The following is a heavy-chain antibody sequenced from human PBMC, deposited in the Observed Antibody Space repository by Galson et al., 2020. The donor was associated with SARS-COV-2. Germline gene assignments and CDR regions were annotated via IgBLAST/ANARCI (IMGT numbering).Heavy chain of an antibody. CDR3: ARDDLTKGYNFPLGN. V-gene: IGHV4-61*02. CDR1: GASVSSGVYY. Sequence: SETLSLTCAVSGASVSSGVYYWSWIRQPAGKGLEWIGRIYTSGTTDYNPSLKTRVTISMDTSTNQFSLKLTSVTAADTAVYYCARDDLTKGYNFPLGNWGQGTLVTVSS. D-gene: IGHD5-12*01. CDR2: IYTSGTT. J-gene: IGHJ1*01.